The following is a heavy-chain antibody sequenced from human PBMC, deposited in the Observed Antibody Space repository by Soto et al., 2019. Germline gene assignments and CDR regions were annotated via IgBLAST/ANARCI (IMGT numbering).Heavy chain of an antibody. CDR2: IIPIFGTA. Sequence: QVQLVQSGAEVKKPGSSVKVSCTASGSTFSSYAISWVRQAPGQGLEWMGGIIPIFGTANYAQKFQGRVTITADESTSTAYMELSSLRAEDTAVYYCARDRLRVNTGGGGYWGQGTLVTVSS. V-gene: IGHV1-69*01. D-gene: IGHD3-16*01. CDR1: GSTFSSYA. J-gene: IGHJ4*02. CDR3: ARDRLRVNTGGGGY.